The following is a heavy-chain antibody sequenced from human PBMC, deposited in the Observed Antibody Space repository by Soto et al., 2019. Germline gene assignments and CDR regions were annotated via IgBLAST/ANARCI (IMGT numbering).Heavy chain of an antibody. CDR3: GRLGSDCGWLLFDP. Sequence: SETLSLTCSLCGGAIGGYYWSWIRQPPGKALEWIGYVSYSGSTDYHPSLKSRVSISIDTSKHKFSLKMIPVTAAVTAVYYCGRLGSDCGWLLFDPWVQVALVAVPS. CDR1: GGAIGGYY. D-gene: IGHD6-19*01. J-gene: IGHJ5*02. CDR2: VSYSGST. V-gene: IGHV4-59*08.